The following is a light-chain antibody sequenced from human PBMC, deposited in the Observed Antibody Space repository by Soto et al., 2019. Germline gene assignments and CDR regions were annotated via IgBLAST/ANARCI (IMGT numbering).Light chain of an antibody. CDR3: AAWDDGLKGWV. J-gene: IGLJ3*02. CDR2: DDR. V-gene: IGLV3-21*02. CDR1: NIGSKI. Sequence: SYELTQPPSVSVAPGQTARITCGGNNIGSKIVHWYQQKPGQAPVVVVYDDRDRPSGIPERFSGSNSGNTASLAISGLQSEDEADYYCAAWDDGLKGWVFGGGTKLTVL.